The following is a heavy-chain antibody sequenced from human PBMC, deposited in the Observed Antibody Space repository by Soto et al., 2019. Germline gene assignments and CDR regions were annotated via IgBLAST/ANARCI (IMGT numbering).Heavy chain of an antibody. V-gene: IGHV3-23*01. CDR1: GFTFSSYA. J-gene: IGHJ4*02. D-gene: IGHD6-19*01. Sequence: EVQLLESGGGLVQPGGSLRLSCAASGFTFSSYAMSWVRQAPGKGLEWVSAISGSGGSTYYADSVKGRFTISRDNAKNTLYLQMTSLRAEDTAVYYCAKEYEYSSGWERIDYWGQGTLVTVSS. CDR2: ISGSGGST. CDR3: AKEYEYSSGWERIDY.